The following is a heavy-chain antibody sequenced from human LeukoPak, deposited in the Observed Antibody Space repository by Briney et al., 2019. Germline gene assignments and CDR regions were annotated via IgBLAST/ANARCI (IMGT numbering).Heavy chain of an antibody. J-gene: IGHJ4*02. CDR2: IKSDGSEE. CDR3: ARGDLWLGH. D-gene: IGHD3-10*01. V-gene: IGHV3-7*01. CDR1: GFIFSGYW. Sequence: GGSLRLSCATSGFIFSGYWMCWVRQAPGKGLEWVANIKSDGSEEYYGDSVKGRFTISRDNAKNSLYPQMNSLRVEDTAVYYCARGDLWLGHWGQGSLVTVSS.